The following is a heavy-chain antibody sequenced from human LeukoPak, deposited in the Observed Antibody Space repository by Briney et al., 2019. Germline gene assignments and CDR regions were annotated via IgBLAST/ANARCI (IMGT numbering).Heavy chain of an antibody. D-gene: IGHD5-12*01. Sequence: GGSLRLSCAASGFTFSNYAMHWVHQAPGKGLEWVAIISYDGSNKYYADSVKGRFTISRDNSKNTLFLQMNSLRAEDTAVYYCARGGYGFDYWGQGTLVTVSS. CDR3: ARGGYGFDY. CDR2: ISYDGSNK. CDR1: GFTFSNYA. J-gene: IGHJ4*02. V-gene: IGHV3-30*04.